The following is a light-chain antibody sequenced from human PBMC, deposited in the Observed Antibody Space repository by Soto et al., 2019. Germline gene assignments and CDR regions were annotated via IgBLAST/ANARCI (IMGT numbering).Light chain of an antibody. CDR3: QQHGSSPIT. CDR1: QSVGIH. CDR2: GAS. Sequence: EVVIMQSPATLSVSPGEGATLSFRASQSVGIHLAWYQQKPGQAPSLLIYGASTRATGIPARFSGSGSGTDFTLTISRLEPEDFAVYYCQQHGSSPITFGQGTRLE. V-gene: IGKV3D-15*02. J-gene: IGKJ5*01.